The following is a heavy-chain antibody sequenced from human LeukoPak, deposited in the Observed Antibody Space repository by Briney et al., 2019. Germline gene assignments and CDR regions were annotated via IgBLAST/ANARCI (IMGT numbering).Heavy chain of an antibody. Sequence: GRSLRLSCAASGFTFDDYAMHRVRQAPGKGLEWVSGISWNSGSIGYADSVKGRFTISRDNAKNSLYLQMNSLRTEDTAVYYCARDQEGSGPFKRQYYFDYWGQGTLVTVSS. V-gene: IGHV3-9*01. J-gene: IGHJ4*02. CDR2: ISWNSGSI. CDR3: ARDQEGSGPFKRQYYFDY. D-gene: IGHD6-19*01. CDR1: GFTFDDYA.